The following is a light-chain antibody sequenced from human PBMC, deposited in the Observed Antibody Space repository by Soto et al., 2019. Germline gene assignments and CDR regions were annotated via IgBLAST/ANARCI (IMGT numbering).Light chain of an antibody. Sequence: EIVLTQSPATLSLSPGERATLSCRASQSVSNNYLAWYQQEPGQAPRLLIYGASNRATGIPDRFSGSGSGTDFTLTISRLEPEDFAVYYCQQYGSPGTFGQGTKVDIK. J-gene: IGKJ1*01. CDR3: QQYGSPGT. V-gene: IGKV3-20*01. CDR1: QSVSNNY. CDR2: GAS.